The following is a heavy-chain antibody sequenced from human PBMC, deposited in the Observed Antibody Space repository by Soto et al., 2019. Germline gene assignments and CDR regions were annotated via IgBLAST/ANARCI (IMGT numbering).Heavy chain of an antibody. V-gene: IGHV4-39*01. J-gene: IGHJ5*02. CDR1: GVSMSGGNYF. CDR3: ARHSQGRDYYGYSNWFDP. D-gene: IGHD2-21*02. CDR2: IYSSGRT. Sequence: QLRVQESGPGLVKPSETLSLTCSVTGVSMSGGNYFWGWIRQPPEKALEWIGSIYSSGRTIYNPSLKIRVTISVDTSMTHFSLKLTFVTAADTALYFCARHSQGRDYYGYSNWFDPWGQGTLVTVSS.